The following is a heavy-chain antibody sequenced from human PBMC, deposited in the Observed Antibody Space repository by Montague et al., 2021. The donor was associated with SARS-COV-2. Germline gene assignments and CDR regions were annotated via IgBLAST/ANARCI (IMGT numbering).Heavy chain of an antibody. CDR2: IDNSGST. CDR3: ARHGGNDAFDI. Sequence: SETLSLTCTASGGSIGAYYWSWIRQPLGKGLEWIGYIDNSGSTNHNPSLESRVTMSVDTSKNQFSLKLNSVTAADTAVYYCARHGGNDAFDIWGRGTMVTVSS. J-gene: IGHJ3*02. V-gene: IGHV4-59*01. D-gene: IGHD4-23*01. CDR1: GGSIGAYY.